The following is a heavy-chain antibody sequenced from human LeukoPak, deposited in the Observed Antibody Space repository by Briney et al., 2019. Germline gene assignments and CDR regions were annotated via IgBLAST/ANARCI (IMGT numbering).Heavy chain of an antibody. CDR1: GYSFTNYW. J-gene: IGHJ4*02. V-gene: IGHV5-51*01. CDR3: ARLGSGYSYGIDY. Sequence: GESLKTSCKGSGYSFTNYWIGWVRQMPGKGLEWMGIIYPGDSDTRYSPSFQGQVTISADKSINTAYLEWSSPKASDTAMYYCARLGSGYSYGIDYWGQGTLVTVSS. D-gene: IGHD5-18*01. CDR2: IYPGDSDT.